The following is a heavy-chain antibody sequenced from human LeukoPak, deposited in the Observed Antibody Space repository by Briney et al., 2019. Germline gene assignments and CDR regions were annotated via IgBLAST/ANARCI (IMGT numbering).Heavy chain of an antibody. V-gene: IGHV4-59*01. Sequence: PSETLSLTCTASGGSISSYYRSWVRLPPGKGLEWIGYLSKSGNTNYSPSLKSRVTIFGDTSKNQFFPKLSSVTAADTAVYYCARARYVNSFYAFDIWGQGTLVTVSS. CDR1: GGSISSYY. D-gene: IGHD3-9*01. CDR3: ARARYVNSFYAFDI. CDR2: LSKSGNT. J-gene: IGHJ3*02.